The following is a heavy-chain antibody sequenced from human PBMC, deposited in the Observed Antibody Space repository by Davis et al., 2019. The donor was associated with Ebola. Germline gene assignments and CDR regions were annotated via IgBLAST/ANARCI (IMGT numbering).Heavy chain of an antibody. CDR1: GYTFTNYG. D-gene: IGHD6-19*01. V-gene: IGHV1-2*06. Sequence: ASVKVSCKASGYTFTNYGITWVRQAPGQGLEWMGRINPNSGGTNYAQKFQGRVTMTRDTSISTAYMELSRLRSDDTAVYYCARVRQWLVNYYYYGMDVWGKGTTVTVSS. J-gene: IGHJ6*04. CDR2: INPNSGGT. CDR3: ARVRQWLVNYYYYGMDV.